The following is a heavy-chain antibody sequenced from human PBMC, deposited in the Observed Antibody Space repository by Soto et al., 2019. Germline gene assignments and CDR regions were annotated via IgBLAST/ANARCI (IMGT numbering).Heavy chain of an antibody. CDR1: GVSISSSTYY. V-gene: IGHV4-39*01. J-gene: IGHJ4*02. CDR2: IYYSGST. CDR3: ATGRGGVDRQGRACFDY. Sequence: QLQLQDSGPGLVKHSETLSLTCTVSGVSISSSTYYWGWIRQPPGKGLEWIGSIYYSGSTYYNPSLKSRVTISADTSKKQFSLKLSSVAAADTAVYYCATGRGGVDRQGRACFDYWGQGALVTVSS. D-gene: IGHD3-3*01.